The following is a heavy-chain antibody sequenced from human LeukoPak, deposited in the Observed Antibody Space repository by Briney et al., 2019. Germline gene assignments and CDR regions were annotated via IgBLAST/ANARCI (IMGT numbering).Heavy chain of an antibody. CDR3: ATDWEYDFWSGYYLPNF. V-gene: IGHV3-15*01. Sequence: GRFSISRDDSKNTLYLQMNSLRTEDTAVYYCATDWEYDFWSGYYLPNFWGQGTQVTVSS. D-gene: IGHD3-3*01. J-gene: IGHJ4*02.